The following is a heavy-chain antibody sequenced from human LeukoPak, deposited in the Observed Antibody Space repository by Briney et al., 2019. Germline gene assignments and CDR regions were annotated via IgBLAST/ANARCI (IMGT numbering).Heavy chain of an antibody. V-gene: IGHV3-21*06. Sequence: GGSLRLSCTASGRTFSTSGFNWVRQAPGKGLEWVASIGPTGSDRYHADSIKGRFTISIDNANNFLYLQMNSLRAEDTAVYYCATETNGRHYDYWGQGTLLTVSS. CDR3: ATETNGRHYDY. CDR2: IGPTGSDR. J-gene: IGHJ4*02. D-gene: IGHD1-14*01. CDR1: GRTFSTSG.